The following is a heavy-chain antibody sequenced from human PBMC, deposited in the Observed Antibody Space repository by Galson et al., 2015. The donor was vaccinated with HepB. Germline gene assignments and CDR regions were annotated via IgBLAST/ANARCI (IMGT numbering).Heavy chain of an antibody. CDR2: INTNTGNP. V-gene: IGHV7-4-1*02. J-gene: IGHJ6*03. D-gene: IGHD6-13*01. CDR3: ARVPALELAAAGKGIHYYYYMDV. Sequence: SVKVSCKASGYTFTSYAMNWVRQAPGQGLEWMGWINTNTGNPTYAQGFTGRFVFSLDTSVSTAYLQISSLKAEDTAVYYCARVPALELAAAGKGIHYYYYMDVWGKGTTVTVSS. CDR1: GYTFTSYA.